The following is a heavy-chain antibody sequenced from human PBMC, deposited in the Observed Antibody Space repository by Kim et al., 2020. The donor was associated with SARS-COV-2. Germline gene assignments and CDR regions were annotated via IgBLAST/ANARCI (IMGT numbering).Heavy chain of an antibody. CDR1: GFTFSSYA. D-gene: IGHD3-10*01. Sequence: GGSLRLSCAASGFTFSSYAMSWVRQAPGKGLEWVSAISGSGGSTYYADSVKGRFTISRDNSKNTLYLQMNSLRAEDTAVYYCAKDQGLWFGELLSSYYGMDVWGQGTTVTVSS. J-gene: IGHJ6*02. CDR2: ISGSGGST. CDR3: AKDQGLWFGELLSSYYGMDV. V-gene: IGHV3-23*01.